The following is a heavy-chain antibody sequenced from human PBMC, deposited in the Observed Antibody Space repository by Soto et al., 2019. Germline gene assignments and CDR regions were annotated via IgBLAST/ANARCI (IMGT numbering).Heavy chain of an antibody. D-gene: IGHD3-22*01. CDR1: GYTFTGYY. CDR2: INANSGGT. Sequence: ASVKVSCKASGYTFTGYYMNWVRQAPGQGLEWMGRINANSGGTNYAQKFQGRVTMTRDTSISTAYMELSRLRSDDTAVYYCARTNRGYYYDSSGIHYWGQGTLVTVSS. J-gene: IGHJ4*02. CDR3: ARTNRGYYYDSSGIHY. V-gene: IGHV1-2*06.